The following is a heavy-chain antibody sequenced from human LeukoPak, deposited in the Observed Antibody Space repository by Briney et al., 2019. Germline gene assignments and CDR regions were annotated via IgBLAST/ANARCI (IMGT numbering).Heavy chain of an antibody. V-gene: IGHV1-46*01. J-gene: IGHJ4*02. CDR2: INPSGGST. CDR3: ARAEDITGTPPGFDH. Sequence: ASVKVSCKASGYTFTSYYMHWVRQAPGQGLEWMGIINPSGGSTSYAQKFQGRVTMTRDTSTSTVYMELSSLRSEDTAVYYCARAEDITGTPPGFDHWGQGTLVTVSS. D-gene: IGHD1-20*01. CDR1: GYTFTSYY.